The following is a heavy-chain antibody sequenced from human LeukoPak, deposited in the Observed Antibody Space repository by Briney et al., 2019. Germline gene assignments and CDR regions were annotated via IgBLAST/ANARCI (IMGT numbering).Heavy chain of an antibody. CDR1: GFTFSSYA. CDR3: ARDTYWASGYDSHAFDI. CDR2: ISYDGSNK. Sequence: GGSLRLSCAASGFTFSSYAMHWVRQAPGKGLEWVAVISYDGSNKYYADSVKGRFTISRDNSKNTLYLQMNSLRAEDTAVYYCARDTYWASGYDSHAFDIWGQGTMVTVSS. V-gene: IGHV3-30-3*01. J-gene: IGHJ3*02. D-gene: IGHD5-12*01.